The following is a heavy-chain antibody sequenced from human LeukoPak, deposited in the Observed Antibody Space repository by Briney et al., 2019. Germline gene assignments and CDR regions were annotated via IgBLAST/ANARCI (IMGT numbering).Heavy chain of an antibody. J-gene: IGHJ2*01. D-gene: IGHD3-9*01. CDR1: GFTFSNYW. Sequence: PGGSLRLSCAASGFTFSNYWMSWVRQAPGKGLAWVANIKVDGSEKYYVDSVKGRFTISRDNAKNSLYLQMNSLRAEDTAVYYCARDLDMNGENWYFDLWGRGTLVTVSS. V-gene: IGHV3-7*05. CDR3: ARDLDMNGENWYFDL. CDR2: IKVDGSEK.